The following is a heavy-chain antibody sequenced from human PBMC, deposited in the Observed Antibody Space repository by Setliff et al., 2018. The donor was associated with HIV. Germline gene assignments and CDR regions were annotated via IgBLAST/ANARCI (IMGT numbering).Heavy chain of an antibody. J-gene: IGHJ4*02. CDR2: IYYSGST. Sequence: PSETLSLTCTVSGGSISSYYWSWIRQPPGKGLEWIGYIYYSGSTNYNPSLKSRITISVDTSKNQSSLKLSSVTAADTAVYYCAREATYYYDGSGYYYFDYWGRGTLVTVSS. V-gene: IGHV4-59*01. CDR3: AREATYYYDGSGYYYFDY. D-gene: IGHD3-22*01. CDR1: GGSISSYY.